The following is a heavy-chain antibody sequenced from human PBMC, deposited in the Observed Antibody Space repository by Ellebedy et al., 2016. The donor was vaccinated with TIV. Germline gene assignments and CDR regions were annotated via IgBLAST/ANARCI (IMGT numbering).Heavy chain of an antibody. CDR2: ISYDGSNK. D-gene: IGHD6-19*01. CDR3: AKDSKYSSGWYIGDY. Sequence: GESLKISXAASGFTFSSYGMHWVRQAPGKGLEWVAVISYDGSNKFYADSVEGRFTISRDNSKNTLYLQMNSLRAEDAAVYYCAKDSKYSSGWYIGDYWGQGTLVTVSS. J-gene: IGHJ4*02. V-gene: IGHV3-30*18. CDR1: GFTFSSYG.